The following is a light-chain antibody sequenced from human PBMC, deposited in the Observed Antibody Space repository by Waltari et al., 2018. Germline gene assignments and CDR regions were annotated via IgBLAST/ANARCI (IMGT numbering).Light chain of an antibody. Sequence: IQMTQSTSSLSGFVGDRVTITCRASQEITNALAWYQQKLGRAPKLLIYATSKLEGGVPARFSGRGSGTTYTLTIDSLQSDDSASYFCQQYFSVPLTFGGGSKIEI. CDR1: QEITNA. V-gene: IGKV1-NL1*01. CDR3: QQYFSVPLT. CDR2: ATS. J-gene: IGKJ4*01.